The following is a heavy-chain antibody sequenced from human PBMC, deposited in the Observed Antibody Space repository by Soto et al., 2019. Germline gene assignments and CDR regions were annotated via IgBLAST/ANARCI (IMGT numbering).Heavy chain of an antibody. V-gene: IGHV1-3*01. D-gene: IGHD3-22*01. CDR2: INAGNGNT. J-gene: IGHJ3*02. CDR1: GYTFTSYA. Sequence: ASVKVSCKASGYTFTSYAMHWVRQAPGQRLEWMGWINAGNGNTKYSQKFQGRVTITRDTSASTAYMELSSLRSEDTAVYYCATPGYYDSSGYLRQDAFDIWGQGTMVTVSS. CDR3: ATPGYYDSSGYLRQDAFDI.